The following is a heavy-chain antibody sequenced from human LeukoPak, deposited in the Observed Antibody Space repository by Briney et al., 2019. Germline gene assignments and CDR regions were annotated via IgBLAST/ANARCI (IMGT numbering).Heavy chain of an antibody. CDR3: ARDRCSSTSCYNTPNWFDP. Sequence: GGSLRLSCVASGFTFSSSWMTWVRQAPGMGLERVANIKADGTGKYYVDSVRGRFTISRESAKNSLYLQMNSLRSEDTAFYHCARDRCSSTSCYNTPNWFDPWGQGTLVTVSS. J-gene: IGHJ5*02. D-gene: IGHD2-2*02. CDR2: IKADGTGK. CDR1: GFTFSSSW. V-gene: IGHV3-7*03.